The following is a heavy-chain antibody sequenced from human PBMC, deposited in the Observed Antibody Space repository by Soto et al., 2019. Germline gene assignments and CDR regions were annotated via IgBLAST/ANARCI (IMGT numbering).Heavy chain of an antibody. D-gene: IGHD3-3*02. V-gene: IGHV3-23*01. J-gene: IGHJ3*01. CDR3: AKDSISYNGIYDAFDV. CDR2: IGGGDDI. Sequence: PGGSLRLSCEASGFTFCNYAMSWVRQTPGEGPEWVSTIGGGDDIFYAESVKGRFIISRDDSRSTMYLQMDNLRVEDTAIYFCAKDSISYNGIYDAFDVWGQGAVVTVSS. CDR1: GFTFCNYA.